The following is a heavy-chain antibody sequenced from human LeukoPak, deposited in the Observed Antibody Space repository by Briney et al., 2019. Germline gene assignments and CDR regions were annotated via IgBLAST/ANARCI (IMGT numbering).Heavy chain of an antibody. CDR2: ISGSGGST. CDR3: AKGYDILTGYYSDYFDY. J-gene: IGHJ4*02. D-gene: IGHD3-9*01. V-gene: IGHV3-23*01. CDR1: GFTFSSYA. Sequence: GGSLRLSCAASGFTFSSYAMSWVRQAPGKGLEWVSAISGSGGSTYYADSVKGRFTISRDNSKNTLYLQMNSLRAEDTAVYYCAKGYDILTGYYSDYFDYWGQGTLVTVYS.